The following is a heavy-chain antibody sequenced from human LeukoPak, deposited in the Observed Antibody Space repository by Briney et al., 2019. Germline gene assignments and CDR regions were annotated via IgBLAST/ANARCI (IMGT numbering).Heavy chain of an antibody. CDR3: ARLRNLFPGWYFDL. CDR1: GGSISSYY. V-gene: IGHV4-59*08. CDR2: IYYSGST. D-gene: IGHD3-10*02. Sequence: SETLSLTCTVSGGSISSYYWSWIRQPPGKGLEWIGYIYYSGSTNYNPSLKSRVTISVDTSKNQFSLKLSSVTAADTAVHYCARLRNLFPGWYFDLWGRGTLVTVSS. J-gene: IGHJ2*01.